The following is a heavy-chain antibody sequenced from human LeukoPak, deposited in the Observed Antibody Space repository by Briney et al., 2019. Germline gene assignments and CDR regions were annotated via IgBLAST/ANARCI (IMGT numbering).Heavy chain of an antibody. CDR3: ATFKHGWYYFDY. CDR1: GGTFSSYA. CDR2: IIPIFGTA. D-gene: IGHD6-19*01. V-gene: IGHV1-69*13. J-gene: IGHJ4*02. Sequence: ASVKVSCKASGGTFSSYAISWVRQAPGQGLEWMGGIIPIFGTANYAQKFQGRVTITADESTSTAYKELSSLRSEDTAVYYCATFKHGWYYFDYWGQGTLVTVSS.